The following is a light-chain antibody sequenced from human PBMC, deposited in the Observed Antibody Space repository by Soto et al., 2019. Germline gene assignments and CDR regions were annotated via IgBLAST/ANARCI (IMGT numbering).Light chain of an antibody. CDR3: SSYAGINNLI. CDR1: SSDVGFYNY. V-gene: IGLV2-8*01. J-gene: IGLJ2*01. Sequence: QSALTQPPSASGSPGQSVTISCTGTSSDVGFYNYVSWFQQHPGKAPKLIIYEVNKRPSGVPDRLSGSKSGNTASLTVSGLQAEDEADYYCSSYAGINNLIFGGGTKLTVL. CDR2: EVN.